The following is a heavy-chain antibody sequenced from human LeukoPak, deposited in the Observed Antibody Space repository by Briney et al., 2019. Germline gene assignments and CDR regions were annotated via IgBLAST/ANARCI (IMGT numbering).Heavy chain of an antibody. V-gene: IGHV4-39*01. Sequence: PSETLSLTCTVSGGSISSSSYYWGWIRQPPGKGLEWIGSIYYSGSTYYNPSLKSRVTISVDTSKNQFSLKLSSVTASDTAVYYWARQYDFWNVYSSRPGYMDVWGKGTTVTVSS. J-gene: IGHJ6*03. CDR3: ARQYDFWNVYSSRPGYMDV. D-gene: IGHD3-3*01. CDR2: IYYSGST. CDR1: GGSISSSSYY.